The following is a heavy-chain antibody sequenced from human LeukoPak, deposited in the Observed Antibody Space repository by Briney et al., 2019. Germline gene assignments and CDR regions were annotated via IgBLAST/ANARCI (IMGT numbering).Heavy chain of an antibody. CDR3: ARPAAGTDFWYFDL. J-gene: IGHJ2*01. V-gene: IGHV4-39*01. CDR2: IYYSGST. CDR1: GGSISRSSHY. Sequence: SETLSLTCTVSGGSISRSSHYWGWIRQPPGKGLEWIGSIYYSGSTYYNPSLKSRVTISIDTSKNQFSLKLSSVTAADTAVYYCARPAAGTDFWYFDLWGRGTLVTVSS. D-gene: IGHD6-13*01.